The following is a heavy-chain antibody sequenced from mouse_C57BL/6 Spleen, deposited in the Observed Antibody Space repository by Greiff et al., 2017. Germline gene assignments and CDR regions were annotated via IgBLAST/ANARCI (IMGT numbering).Heavy chain of an antibody. V-gene: IGHV1-26*01. D-gene: IGHD2-2*01. CDR1: GYTFTDYY. Sequence: EVQLQQSGPELVKPGASVKISCKASGYTFTDYYMNWVKQSHGKSLEWIGDINPNNGGTSYNQKFKGKATLTVDKSSSTAYMELRSLTSEDSAVYYCGIYYGNDGAMDYWGQGTSVTVSS. J-gene: IGHJ4*01. CDR2: INPNNGGT. CDR3: GIYYGNDGAMDY.